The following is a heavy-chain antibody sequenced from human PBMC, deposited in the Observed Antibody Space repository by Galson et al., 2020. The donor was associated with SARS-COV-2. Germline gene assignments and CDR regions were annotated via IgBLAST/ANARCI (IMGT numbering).Heavy chain of an antibody. J-gene: IGHJ4*02. CDR3: ARVDTAMDYFDY. V-gene: IGHV3-23*01. Sequence: GGSLRLSCAASGFTFSSYAMSWVRQAPGKGLEWVSAISGSGGSTYYADSVKGRFTIYRDNSKNTLYLQMNSLRAEDTAVYYCARVDTAMDYFDYWGQGTLVTVSS. CDR1: GFTFSSYA. CDR2: ISGSGGST. D-gene: IGHD5-18*01.